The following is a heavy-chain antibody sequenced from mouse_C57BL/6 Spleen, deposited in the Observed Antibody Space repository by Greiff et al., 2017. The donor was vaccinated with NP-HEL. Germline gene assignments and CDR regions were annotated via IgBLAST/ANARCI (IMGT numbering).Heavy chain of an antibody. CDR2: ISGGGGNT. J-gene: IGHJ1*03. V-gene: IGHV5-9*01. CDR3: ARRDYDFDWYFDV. CDR1: GFTFSSYT. D-gene: IGHD2-4*01. Sequence: DVQLVESGGGLVKPGGSLKLSCAASGFTFSSYTMSWVRQTPEKRLEWVATISGGGGNTYYPDSVKGRFTISRDNAKNTLYLQMSSLRSEDTALYYCARRDYDFDWYFDVWGTGTTVTVSS.